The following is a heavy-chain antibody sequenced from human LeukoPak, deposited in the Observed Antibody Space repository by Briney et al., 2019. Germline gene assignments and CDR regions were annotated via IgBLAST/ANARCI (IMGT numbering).Heavy chain of an antibody. CDR1: GFTFSSYG. CDR3: TNDRGKGELLSDAFDI. Sequence: PGGSLRLSCAASGFTFSSYGMHWVRQAPGKGLEWVAVIWYDGSNKYYADSVKGRFTISRDNSETTMYLQMNSLRAEDTAVYYCTNDRGKGELLSDAFDIWGQGTMVTVSS. V-gene: IGHV3-33*06. D-gene: IGHD1-7*01. J-gene: IGHJ3*02. CDR2: IWYDGSNK.